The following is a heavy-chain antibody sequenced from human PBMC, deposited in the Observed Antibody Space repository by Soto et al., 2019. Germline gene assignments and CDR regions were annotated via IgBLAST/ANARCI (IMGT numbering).Heavy chain of an antibody. CDR3: ARRRLTTVTLYAEFDY. D-gene: IGHD4-17*01. J-gene: IGHJ4*02. Sequence: GESLKISCKGSGYSFTSYWIGWVRQMPGKGLEWMGIIYPGDSDTRYSPSFQGQVTISADKSISTAYLQWSSLKASDTAMYYCARRRLTTVTLYAEFDYWGQGTLVTVSS. CDR2: IYPGDSDT. CDR1: GYSFTSYW. V-gene: IGHV5-51*01.